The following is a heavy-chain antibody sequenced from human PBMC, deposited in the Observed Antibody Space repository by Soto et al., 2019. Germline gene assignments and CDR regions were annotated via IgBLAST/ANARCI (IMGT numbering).Heavy chain of an antibody. CDR3: AREVKITGRCSEAWFDP. Sequence: QVQLVQSGAEVKKPWASVKVSCKASGYTFTRYGITWVRQAPGPGLEWMGRISAYNGNTNYAEKFQDRVTMTTDTATTTAYTELRSLRSDDTAVYYCAREVKITGRCSEAWFDPWGQGTLVTVSS. CDR2: ISAYNGNT. D-gene: IGHD1-26*01. CDR1: GYTFTRYG. V-gene: IGHV1-18*01. J-gene: IGHJ5*02.